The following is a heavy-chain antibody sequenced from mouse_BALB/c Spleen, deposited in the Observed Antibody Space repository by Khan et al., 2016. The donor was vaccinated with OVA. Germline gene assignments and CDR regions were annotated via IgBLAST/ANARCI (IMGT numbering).Heavy chain of an antibody. Sequence: EVQVVESGGDLVKPGGSLKLSCAASGFTFSSYGMSWVRQTPDKRLEWVAAISSGGSYTYYPDSLKGRFTISRDNAKNTLYLQMSSLKSEETAMYYCARQPGYYEGSAMDYWGQGTSVTVSS. CDR2: ISSGGSYT. J-gene: IGHJ4*01. CDR1: GFTFSSYG. D-gene: IGHD2-3*01. CDR3: ARQPGYYEGSAMDY. V-gene: IGHV5-6*01.